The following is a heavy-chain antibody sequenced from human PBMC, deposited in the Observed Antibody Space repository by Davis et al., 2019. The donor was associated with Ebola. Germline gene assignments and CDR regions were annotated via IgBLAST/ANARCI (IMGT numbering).Heavy chain of an antibody. CDR1: GFTFSSYS. V-gene: IGHV3-23*01. D-gene: IGHD6-13*01. CDR3: ATLIPAAGTGY. J-gene: IGHJ4*02. CDR2: ISGSGGSST. Sequence: GESLKISCAASGFTFSSYSMNWVRQAPGKGLEWVSSISGSGGSSTYYADSVKGRFTISRDNSKNTLFLQMNSLRADDTAVYYCATLIPAAGTGYWGQGTLVTVSS.